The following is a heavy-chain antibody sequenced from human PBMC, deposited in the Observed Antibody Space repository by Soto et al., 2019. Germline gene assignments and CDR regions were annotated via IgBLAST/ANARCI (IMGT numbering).Heavy chain of an antibody. V-gene: IGHV4-39*07. CDR3: AGDRVWGCSDAFDI. CDR2: IYYSGST. J-gene: IGHJ3*02. Sequence: SETLSLTCTVSGGSISSSSYYWGWIRQPPGKGLEWIGSIYYSGSTYYNPSLKSRVTISVDTSKNQFSLKLSSVTAADTAVYYCAGDRVWGCSDAFDIWGQGTMVTVSS. CDR1: GGSISSSSYY. D-gene: IGHD7-27*01.